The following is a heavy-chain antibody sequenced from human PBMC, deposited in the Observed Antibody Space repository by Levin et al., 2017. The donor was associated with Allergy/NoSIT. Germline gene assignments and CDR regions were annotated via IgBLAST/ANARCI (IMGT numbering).Heavy chain of an antibody. CDR1: GYTFTSYG. CDR2: ISAYNGNT. CDR3: AREWSLTAARSDGMDV. V-gene: IGHV1-18*01. J-gene: IGHJ6*02. D-gene: IGHD2-2*01. Sequence: AASVKVSCKASGYTFTSYGISWVRQAPGQGLEWMGWISAYNGNTNYAQKLQGRVTMTTDTSTSTAYMELRSLRSDDTAVYYCAREWSLTAARSDGMDVWGQGTTVTVSS.